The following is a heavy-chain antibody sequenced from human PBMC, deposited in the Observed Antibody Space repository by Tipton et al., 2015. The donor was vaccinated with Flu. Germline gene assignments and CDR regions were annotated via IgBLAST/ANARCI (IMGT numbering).Heavy chain of an antibody. D-gene: IGHD4-17*01. CDR3: ARGGGYGDFGLYYYYGLDE. CDR2: TYYRSKWFN. Sequence: GLVKPSQTLSLTCAISGDSVSTNSAAWNWIRQSPSRGLEWLGRTYYRSKWFNEYAVSVKGRMTINSDTSRNQFSLQVNSVAPEDTAVYYCARGGGYGDFGLYYYYGLDEWGQGTTVTVSS. V-gene: IGHV6-1*01. CDR1: GDSVSTNSAA. J-gene: IGHJ6*02.